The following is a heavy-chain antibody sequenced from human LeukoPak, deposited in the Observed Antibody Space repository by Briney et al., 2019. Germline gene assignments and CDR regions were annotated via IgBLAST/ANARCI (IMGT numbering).Heavy chain of an antibody. V-gene: IGHV3-48*04. D-gene: IGHD4/OR15-4a*01. J-gene: IGHJ4*02. CDR2: ISSGGLTI. Sequence: GGSLRLSCVASGFTFSSHSMNWVRQAPGKGLEWLSYISSGGLTIFYADSVKGRFTISRDNTKNAIYLDMTNLRAEDTAVYYCARDFDYGDYIDFWGQGTLVAVSS. CDR3: ARDFDYGDYIDF. CDR1: GFTFSSHS.